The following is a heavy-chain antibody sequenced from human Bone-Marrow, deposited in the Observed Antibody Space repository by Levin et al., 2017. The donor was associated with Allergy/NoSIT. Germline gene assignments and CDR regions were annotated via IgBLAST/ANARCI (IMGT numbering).Heavy chain of an antibody. J-gene: IGHJ4*02. V-gene: IGHV4-4*02. CDR1: GVSINSRNW. CDR2: IHHSGST. CDR3: ARDLTDTYYFDY. Sequence: SETLSLTCAVSGVSINSRNWWSWVRQSPGKGLEWIGEIHHSGSTNYNPSLKSRVTVSVDKSRNQFSLKLSSVTAADTAVYYCARDLTDTYYFDYWGQGTLVTVSS. D-gene: IGHD3-9*01.